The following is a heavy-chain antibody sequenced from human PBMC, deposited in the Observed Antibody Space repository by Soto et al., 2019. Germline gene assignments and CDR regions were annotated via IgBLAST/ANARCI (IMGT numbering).Heavy chain of an antibody. D-gene: IGHD6-19*01. V-gene: IGHV4-4*02. J-gene: IGHJ6*02. CDR3: ARAPAVAGMVYYYGMDV. CDR1: GGSISSSNW. Sequence: SETLSLTCAVSGGSISSSNWWSWLRQPPGKGLEWIGEIYHSGSTNYNPSLKSRVTISVDKSKNQFSLKLSSVAAADTAVYYCARAPAVAGMVYYYGMDVWGQGTTVTVSS. CDR2: IYHSGST.